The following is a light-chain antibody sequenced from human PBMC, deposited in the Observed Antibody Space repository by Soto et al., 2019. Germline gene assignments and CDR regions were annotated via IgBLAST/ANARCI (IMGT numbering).Light chain of an antibody. CDR1: SSDVGGYNY. Sequence: QSALTQPRSVSGSPGQSVTISCTGTSSDVGGYNYVSWYQQHPGKAPKFMIYDVSKRPSGVPDRFSGSKSGNTASLTISGLQAEDEADYYCCSCAGGYTVVFGGGTKLTVL. J-gene: IGLJ2*01. V-gene: IGLV2-11*01. CDR3: CSCAGGYTVV. CDR2: DVS.